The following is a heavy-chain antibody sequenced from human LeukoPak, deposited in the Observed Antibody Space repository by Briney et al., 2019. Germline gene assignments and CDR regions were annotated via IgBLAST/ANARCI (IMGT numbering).Heavy chain of an antibody. D-gene: IGHD2-2*01. CDR1: GFTFSNAW. CDR2: IKSKTDGGTT. J-gene: IGHJ4*02. V-gene: IGHV3-15*01. Sequence: GGSLRLSCAASGFTFSNAWMSWVRQAPGKGLEWAGRIKSKTDGGTTDYAAPVKGRFTISRDDSKNTLYLQMNSLKTEDTAVYYCTTIRYCSSTSCSYWGQGTLVTVSS. CDR3: TTIRYCSSTSCSY.